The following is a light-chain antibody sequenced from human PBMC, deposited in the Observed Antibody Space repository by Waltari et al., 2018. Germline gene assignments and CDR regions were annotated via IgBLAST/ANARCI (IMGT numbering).Light chain of an antibody. V-gene: IGLV3-21*03. Sequence: SYVLTQPPSVSVAPGKTARITCGGNNIGSKSVHWYQQKPGQAPVLVVYDDSDRPSGLPARFAGSNAGNTATLTISRVEAGDEADYYCQVWDSSSDHPYVVFGGGTKLTVL. CDR2: DDS. J-gene: IGLJ2*01. CDR3: QVWDSSSDHPYVV. CDR1: NIGSKS.